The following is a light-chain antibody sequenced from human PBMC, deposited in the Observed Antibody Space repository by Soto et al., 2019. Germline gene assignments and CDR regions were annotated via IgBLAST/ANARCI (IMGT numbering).Light chain of an antibody. CDR1: SPNIGDNY. CDR2: RND. V-gene: IGLV1-47*01. Sequence: QAVVTQPPSASGDLGQRVTISCSGSSPNIGDNYVYWYQQFPGAAPKLIVYRNDQWPSGVPDRFSGSKSGTSASLAIRGLRSEDDADYYCAAWDDTLSGPIFGGGTQLTVL. CDR3: AAWDDTLSGPI. J-gene: IGLJ2*01.